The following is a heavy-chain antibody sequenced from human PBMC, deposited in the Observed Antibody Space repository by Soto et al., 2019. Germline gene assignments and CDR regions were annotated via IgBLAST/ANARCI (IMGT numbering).Heavy chain of an antibody. D-gene: IGHD2-15*01. CDR2: INPHSGGT. V-gene: IGHV1-2*02. J-gene: IGHJ4*02. Sequence: ASVKVSCKASGYPFTAYYFHWVRQAPGQGLEWMGWINPHSGGTNYARKFQARVTMTRDTSIRTAYMEMRSLRSDDTAVYYCARADYYCSGGSCYSPQYDYWGQGTLVTVS. CDR3: ARADYYCSGGSCYSPQYDY. CDR1: GYPFTAYY.